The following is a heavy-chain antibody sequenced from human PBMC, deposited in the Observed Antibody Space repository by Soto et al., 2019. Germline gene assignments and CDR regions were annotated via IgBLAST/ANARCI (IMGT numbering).Heavy chain of an antibody. Sequence: SETLSLTCAVYGGSFSGYYWSWIRQPPGKGLEWIGEINHSGSTNYNPSLKSRVTISVDTSKNQFSLKLSSVTAADTAVYYCARGATVTHYYMDVCGKGTTVTLSS. V-gene: IGHV4-34*01. D-gene: IGHD4-17*01. CDR1: GGSFSGYY. J-gene: IGHJ6*03. CDR2: INHSGST. CDR3: ARGATVTHYYMDV.